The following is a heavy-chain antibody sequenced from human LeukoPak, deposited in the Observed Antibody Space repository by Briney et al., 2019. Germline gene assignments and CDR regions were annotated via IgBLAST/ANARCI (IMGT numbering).Heavy chain of an antibody. J-gene: IGHJ4*02. CDR1: GYDFTSVG. CDR2: ISPYNGDT. V-gene: IGHV1-18*01. Sequence: ASVKVSCKASGYDFTSVGITWVRQAPGQGLEWMGWISPYNGDTRYVQKLQGRVTMTTDTSTSTAYMELRSLRFDDTAVFYCARAGSGSGWYFDYWGQGTLVSVSS. CDR3: ARAGSGSGWYFDY. D-gene: IGHD6-19*01.